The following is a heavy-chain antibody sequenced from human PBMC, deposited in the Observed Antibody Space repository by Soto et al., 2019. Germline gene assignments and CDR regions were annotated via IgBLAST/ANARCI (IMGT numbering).Heavy chain of an antibody. Sequence: GGSLRLSCSASGFTFSSYAMHWVRQAPGKGLEYVSAISSNGGSTYYADSVKGRFTISRDNSKNTLYLQMSSLRAEDTAVYYCVKDLTAVAGTPLGLVGYGMDVWGQGTTVTVSS. CDR3: VKDLTAVAGTPLGLVGYGMDV. CDR2: ISSNGGST. V-gene: IGHV3-64D*06. J-gene: IGHJ6*02. CDR1: GFTFSSYA. D-gene: IGHD6-19*01.